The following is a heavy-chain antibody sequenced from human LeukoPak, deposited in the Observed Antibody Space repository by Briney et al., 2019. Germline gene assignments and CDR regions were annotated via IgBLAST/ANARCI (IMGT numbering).Heavy chain of an antibody. CDR1: GGSIRSSY. Sequence: PSETLSLTCTVSGGSIRSSYWSWIRQPPGKGLEWIGYIHYSGSTNYNPSLKSRVTISVDTSKNQFSLRLTSVTAADTAVYYCAREGTYGWYNWFDPWGQGTLVTVSS. CDR3: AREGTYGWYNWFDP. V-gene: IGHV4-59*01. CDR2: IHYSGST. J-gene: IGHJ5*02. D-gene: IGHD6-19*01.